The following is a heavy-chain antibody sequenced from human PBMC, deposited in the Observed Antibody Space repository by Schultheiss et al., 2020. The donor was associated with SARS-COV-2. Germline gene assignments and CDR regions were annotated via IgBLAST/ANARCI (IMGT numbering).Heavy chain of an antibody. CDR2: ISSSSYI. J-gene: IGHJ6*02. CDR1: GFTFSSYS. CDR3: ARDKVVGALDV. Sequence: GGSLRLSCAASGFTFSSYSMNWVRQAPGKGLEWVSSISSSSYIYYADSVKGRFTISRDNSKNTLYLQMNSLRAEDTAVYYCARDKVVGALDVWGQGTTVTVSS. D-gene: IGHD1-26*01. V-gene: IGHV3-21*01.